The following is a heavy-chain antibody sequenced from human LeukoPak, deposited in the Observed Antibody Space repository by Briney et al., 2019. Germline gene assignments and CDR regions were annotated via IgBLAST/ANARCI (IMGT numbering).Heavy chain of an antibody. V-gene: IGHV3-23*01. J-gene: IGHJ4*02. D-gene: IGHD5-18*01. CDR3: AKSDGYSYGFLDY. CDR1: GFTFSSYA. Sequence: GGSLRLSCAASGFTFSSYAMNWVRQAPGKGLEWVSAISGSGGSTYYADSVKGRFTISRDNSKNTLYLQMNRLRAEDTAVYYCAKSDGYSYGFLDYWGQGTLVTVSS. CDR2: ISGSGGST.